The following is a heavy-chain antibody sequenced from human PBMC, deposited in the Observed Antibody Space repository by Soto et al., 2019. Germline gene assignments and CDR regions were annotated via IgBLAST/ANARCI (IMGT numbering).Heavy chain of an antibody. CDR3: ARYEYSSSYGFFYYYGMDV. J-gene: IGHJ6*02. Sequence: SVKVSCTASGGTFSSYAISWVRQAPGQGLEWMGGIIPIFGTANYAQKFQGRVTITADESTSTAYMELSSLRSEDTAVYYCARYEYSSSYGFFYYYGMDVWGQGTTVTVSS. CDR2: IIPIFGTA. D-gene: IGHD6-6*01. CDR1: GGTFSSYA. V-gene: IGHV1-69*13.